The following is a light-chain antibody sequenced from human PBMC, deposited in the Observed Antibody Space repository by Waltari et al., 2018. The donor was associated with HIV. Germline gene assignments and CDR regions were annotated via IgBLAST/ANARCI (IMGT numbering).Light chain of an antibody. J-gene: IGLJ2*01. CDR3: QVWVSSLTVAVI. Sequence: SYALTQPPSVSVAPGKTARITCGGNNLGSMTVHWSQQKPGQAPVLVIFDDTDRPSEIPERFSGSNSGDTATLTISRVEVGDEADYYCQVWVSSLTVAVIFGGGTKLTVL. CDR1: NLGSMT. CDR2: DDT. V-gene: IGLV3-21*04.